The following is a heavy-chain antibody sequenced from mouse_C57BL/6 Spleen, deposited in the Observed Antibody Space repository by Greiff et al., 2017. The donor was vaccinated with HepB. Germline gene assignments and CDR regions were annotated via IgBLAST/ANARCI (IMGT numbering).Heavy chain of an antibody. CDR1: GYSFTDYN. CDR2: INPNNGTT. Sequence: EVHLVESGPELVKPGASVKLSCKASGYSFTDYNMNWVKQSNGKSLEWIGVINPNNGTTSYNQKFKGKATLTVDQSSSTAYMQLNSLTSEDSAVYYCARSSGSLYYFGYWGQGTTLTVSS. V-gene: IGHV1-39*01. D-gene: IGHD4-1*01. CDR3: ARSSGSLYYFGY. J-gene: IGHJ2*01.